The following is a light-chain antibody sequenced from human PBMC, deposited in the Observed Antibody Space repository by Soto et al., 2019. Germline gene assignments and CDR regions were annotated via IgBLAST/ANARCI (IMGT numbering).Light chain of an antibody. CDR3: QQYDNRPLT. CDR1: QDITNY. Sequence: DIQMTQSPASLSASVGDRVTITGPASQDITNYLNWYQQKPGKAPNLLIYDVSKLEAGVPSRFSGSGSGTDFTLTISSLQPEDIATYYCQQYDNRPLTFGGGTKVDIK. CDR2: DVS. J-gene: IGKJ4*01. V-gene: IGKV1-33*01.